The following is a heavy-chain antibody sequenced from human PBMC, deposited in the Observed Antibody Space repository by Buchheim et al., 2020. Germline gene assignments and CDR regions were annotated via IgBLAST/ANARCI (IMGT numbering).Heavy chain of an antibody. V-gene: IGHV3-48*01. CDR1: GFTFSDYN. CDR2: ISTTSSTI. J-gene: IGHJ4*02. D-gene: IGHD2-15*01. Sequence: EVQLVESGGGLVQPGESLRLFCAASGFTFSDYNMNWVRQAPGKGLEWLSYISTTSSTIYYADSMRGRFTISRDNAKNSLYLQMNSLRVDDTAIYYCARDLSSGGGPDYWGRGTL. CDR3: ARDLSSGGGPDY.